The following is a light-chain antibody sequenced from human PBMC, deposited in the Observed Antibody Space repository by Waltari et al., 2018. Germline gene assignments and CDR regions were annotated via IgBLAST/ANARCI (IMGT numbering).Light chain of an antibody. CDR1: QSVSSQ. V-gene: IGKV3-11*01. J-gene: IGKJ1*01. CDR3: QQCNNSPPM. Sequence: EIVLTQSPATLSLSPGEGATLSCRASQSVSSQLVWYQQKRGQAPRLLIYDASNRATGIPARFSGSGSGTDFTLTISSLEPEDFAVYYCQQCNNSPPMFGQGTKVEIK. CDR2: DAS.